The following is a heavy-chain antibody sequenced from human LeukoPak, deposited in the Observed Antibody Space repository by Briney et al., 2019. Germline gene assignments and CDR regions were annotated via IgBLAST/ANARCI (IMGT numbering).Heavy chain of an antibody. V-gene: IGHV4-34*01. CDR2: INHSGST. J-gene: IGHJ4*02. Sequence: SETLSLTCAVYGGSFSGYYWSWIRQPPGKGLEWIGEINHSGSTNYNPSLKSRVTISVDTSKNQFSLKLSSVTAADTAVYYCARGPKYDFWSGYYRVRKYYFDYWGQGTLVTVSS. CDR3: ARGPKYDFWSGYYRVRKYYFDY. D-gene: IGHD3-3*01. CDR1: GGSFSGYY.